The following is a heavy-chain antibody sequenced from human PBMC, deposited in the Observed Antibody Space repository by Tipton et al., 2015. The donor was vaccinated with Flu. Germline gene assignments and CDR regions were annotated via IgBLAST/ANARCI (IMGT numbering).Heavy chain of an antibody. CDR2: INGNGDRT. CDR3: ARERGGYYLDY. CDR1: GFTFGPYS. D-gene: IGHD3-10*01. V-gene: IGHV3-64*02. J-gene: IGHJ4*02. Sequence: GSLRLSCAASGFTFGPYSMHWVRQGPGKGLQFISYINGNGDRTYYADSVKGRFTISRDNSKNTLYLQMGSLRVDDMAIYFCARERGGYYLDYWGQGALVTVSS.